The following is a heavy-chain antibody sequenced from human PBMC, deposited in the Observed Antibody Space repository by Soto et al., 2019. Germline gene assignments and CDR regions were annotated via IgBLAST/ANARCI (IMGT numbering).Heavy chain of an antibody. J-gene: IGHJ5*02. V-gene: IGHV3-7*01. Sequence: EVQLVESGGGLVQPGGSLRLSCAASGFTFSSYWMSWVRQAPGKGLEWVANIKQDGSEKYYVDSVKGRFTISRDNAKNSLYLQMNSLRVEDTAVYYCARLVGSGWYGWFDPWGQGTLVTVSS. CDR1: GFTFSSYW. CDR2: IKQDGSEK. CDR3: ARLVGSGWYGWFDP. D-gene: IGHD6-19*01.